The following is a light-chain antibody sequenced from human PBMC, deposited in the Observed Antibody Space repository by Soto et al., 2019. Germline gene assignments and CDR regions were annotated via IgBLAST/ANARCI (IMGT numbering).Light chain of an antibody. V-gene: IGKV3-20*01. CDR1: QSVSSNY. CDR3: QQYGSSPQA. J-gene: IGKJ1*01. Sequence: IVLTQSPGTLSLSPGERATLSCRASQSVSSNYLAWYQQKPGQAPRLLIYGASSRGTGSPDRFSGSGYGTDFTLTINRLEPEDFAVYYCQQYGSSPQAFGRRTKVEIK. CDR2: GAS.